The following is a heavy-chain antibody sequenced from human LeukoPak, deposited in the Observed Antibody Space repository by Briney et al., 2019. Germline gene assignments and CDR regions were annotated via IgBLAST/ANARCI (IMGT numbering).Heavy chain of an antibody. CDR3: ARGQGSGSSWAFDY. J-gene: IGHJ4*02. CDR1: GYTFSNYA. CDR2: VRAYNGNT. V-gene: IGHV1-18*01. Sequence: ASVKVSCKASGYTFSNYAISWVRQAPGQGLEWMGWVRAYNGNTNYAQRLQGRVTMTTDTSTNTAYMELRSLRSDDTAVYYCARGQGSGSSWAFDYWGQGTLVTVSS. D-gene: IGHD1-26*01.